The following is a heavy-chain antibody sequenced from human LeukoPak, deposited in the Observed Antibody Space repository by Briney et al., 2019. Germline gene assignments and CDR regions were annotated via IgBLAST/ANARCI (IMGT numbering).Heavy chain of an antibody. CDR2: IYYSGST. CDR1: GGSISSYY. V-gene: IGHV4-59*01. CDR3: ASASDILTGYEGYFDY. Sequence: SETLSLTCTVSGGSISSYYWSWIRQPPGKGLEWIGYIYYSGSTNYNPSLKSRVTISVDTSKNQFSLKLSSVAAADTAVYYCASASDILTGYEGYFDYWGQGTLVTVSS. J-gene: IGHJ4*02. D-gene: IGHD3-9*01.